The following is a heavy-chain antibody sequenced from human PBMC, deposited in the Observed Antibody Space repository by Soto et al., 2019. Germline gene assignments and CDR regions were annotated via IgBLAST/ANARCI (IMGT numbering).Heavy chain of an antibody. CDR3: AKDLTGTTSAFDY. V-gene: IGHV3-30*18. D-gene: IGHD1-7*01. CDR2: ISYDGSNK. J-gene: IGHJ4*02. CDR1: GFTFSSYV. Sequence: PGGSLRLCCAASGFTFSSYVVHGVRKAPGKGLEWVAVISYDGSNKYYADSVKGRFTISRDNSKNTLYLQMNSLRAEDTAVYYCAKDLTGTTSAFDYWGQGTLVTVSS.